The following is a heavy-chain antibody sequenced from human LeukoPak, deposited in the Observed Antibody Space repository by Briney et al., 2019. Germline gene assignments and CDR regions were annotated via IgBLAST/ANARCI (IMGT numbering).Heavy chain of an antibody. D-gene: IGHD6-19*01. V-gene: IGHV3-30*03. Sequence: GGSLRLSCAASGFSFGSYGIHWVRQAPGKGLEWVAVISHEGSQTYYADSVRGRFTISRDNSKNMVYLQMNSLRAEDTAVYYCARTREQWQVLDYWGQGALVTVSS. CDR2: ISHEGSQT. J-gene: IGHJ4*02. CDR3: ARTREQWQVLDY. CDR1: GFSFGSYG.